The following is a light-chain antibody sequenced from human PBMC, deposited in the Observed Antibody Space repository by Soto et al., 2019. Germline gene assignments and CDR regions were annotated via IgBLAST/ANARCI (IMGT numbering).Light chain of an antibody. CDR2: EST. Sequence: QSALTQPASVSGSPGQSVTISCTGTSSDVANYNLVSWYQQHPGKAPRLIIYESTKRPSGISTRFSGSKSGNAASLTISGLQAEDEAEYYCLSYTVSRSYVFGPGTKLTVL. V-gene: IGLV2-23*01. J-gene: IGLJ1*01. CDR1: SSDVANYNL. CDR3: LSYTVSRSYV.